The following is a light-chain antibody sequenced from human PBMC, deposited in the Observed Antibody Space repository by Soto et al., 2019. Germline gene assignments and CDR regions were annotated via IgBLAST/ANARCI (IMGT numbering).Light chain of an antibody. Sequence: IVMTQSPLSLPVTPGEPASISCRSSQSILHSNGFHYLDWYLQKPGESPQLLVYLGSNRASGVPDRFCGSRSGTDFTLKISRVEAEDVGVYYCMQGLQTPRTFVQGTKVEIK. V-gene: IGKV2-28*01. CDR1: QSILHSNGFHY. CDR3: MQGLQTPRT. CDR2: LGS. J-gene: IGKJ1*01.